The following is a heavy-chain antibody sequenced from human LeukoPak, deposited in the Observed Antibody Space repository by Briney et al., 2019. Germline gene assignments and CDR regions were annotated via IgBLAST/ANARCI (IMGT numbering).Heavy chain of an antibody. Sequence: GGSLRLSCAASGFIFSISDMHWVRQAPGKGLQWVAFISYDGSKKHCADSVQGRCTISRDNSKNTLSPQLNSLRPDDTAVFYCSQGLLSWGQGTLLTVAA. J-gene: IGHJ5*02. V-gene: IGHV3-30*02. CDR3: SQGLLS. CDR1: GFIFSISD. CDR2: ISYDGSKK.